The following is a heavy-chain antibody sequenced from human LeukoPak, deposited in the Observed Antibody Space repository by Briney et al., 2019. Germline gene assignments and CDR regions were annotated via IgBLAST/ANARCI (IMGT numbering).Heavy chain of an antibody. D-gene: IGHD2-8*01. J-gene: IGHJ3*02. V-gene: IGHV4-59*01. CDR2: IYYSGST. CDR1: GGSISSYY. CDR3: ARVYAAFDI. Sequence: SETLSLTYTVSGGSISSYYWSWIRQPPGKGLEWIGYIYYSGSTNYNPSLKSRVTISVDTSKNQFSLKLSSVTAADTAVYYCARVYAAFDIWGQGTMVTVSS.